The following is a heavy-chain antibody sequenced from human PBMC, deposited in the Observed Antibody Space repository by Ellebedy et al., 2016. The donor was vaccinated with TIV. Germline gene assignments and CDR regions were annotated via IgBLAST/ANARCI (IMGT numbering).Heavy chain of an antibody. J-gene: IGHJ4*02. D-gene: IGHD5-18*01. Sequence: MPSETLSLTCTVSGYSISSGYYWGWIRQPPGKGLEWIGSIYHSGSTYYNPSLKSRCTISVDTSKNQFSLKLSSVTAADTAVYYCARAGYSYGPQYFDYWGQGTLVTVSS. CDR2: IYHSGST. V-gene: IGHV4-38-2*02. CDR1: GYSISSGYY. CDR3: ARAGYSYGPQYFDY.